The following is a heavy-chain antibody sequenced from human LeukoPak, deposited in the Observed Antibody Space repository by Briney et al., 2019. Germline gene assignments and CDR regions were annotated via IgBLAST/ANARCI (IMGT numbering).Heavy chain of an antibody. CDR1: GYTFTNYG. Sequence: ASVKVSCKASGYTFTNYGFNWVRQAPGQGLEWMGWISAYSGHRNYAQKFQGRVTMTTETSTSTTYMELRSLRFDDTALYYCARSNYGSGSDLAFDIWGQGTMVTVSS. D-gene: IGHD3-10*01. CDR2: ISAYSGHR. CDR3: ARSNYGSGSDLAFDI. V-gene: IGHV1-18*01. J-gene: IGHJ3*02.